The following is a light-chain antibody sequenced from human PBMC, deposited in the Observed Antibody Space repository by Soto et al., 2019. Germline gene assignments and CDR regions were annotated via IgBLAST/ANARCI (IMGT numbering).Light chain of an antibody. J-gene: IGKJ5*01. CDR2: GAS. V-gene: IGKV3-20*01. Sequence: LKQSRCALSLSRKERATLSFRASQSVSSSYLAWYQQKPGQAPRLLIYGASTRATGIPARFSGSGSGTDFTLTISSLEPEDFALYYCQHYVARLLITFAQGTRLENK. CDR3: QHYVARLLIT. CDR1: QSVSSSY.